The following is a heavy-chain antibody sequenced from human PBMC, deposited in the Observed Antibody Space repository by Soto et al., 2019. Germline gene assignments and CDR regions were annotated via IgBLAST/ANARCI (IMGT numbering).Heavy chain of an antibody. CDR3: ARGMFIALEALDRDAFDV. V-gene: IGHV1-69*01. Sequence: QEQLVQSGAEVKKPGSSVKVSCKASGSTFSSRNMIWVRQAPGQGLEWMGGIIPMFGTADYAQKFRDRVTLAADESTRTASMELRALRSDDTAVYYCARGMFIALEALDRDAFDVWGQGTMVTVSS. CDR2: IIPMFGTA. D-gene: IGHD3-16*01. J-gene: IGHJ3*01. CDR1: GSTFSSRN.